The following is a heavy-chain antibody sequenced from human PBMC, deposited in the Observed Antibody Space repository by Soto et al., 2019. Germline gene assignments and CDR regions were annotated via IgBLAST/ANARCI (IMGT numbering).Heavy chain of an antibody. J-gene: IGHJ4*02. Sequence: GGSLRLSCAASGFTFSSYSMNWVRQAPGKGLEWVSSISRSSSYIYNADSVKGRFTISRDNAKNSLYLQMNSLRAEDTAVYYCARDSYDSSGYEAFFDYWGQGTLVTVSS. V-gene: IGHV3-21*01. CDR3: ARDSYDSSGYEAFFDY. D-gene: IGHD3-22*01. CDR2: ISRSSSYI. CDR1: GFTFSSYS.